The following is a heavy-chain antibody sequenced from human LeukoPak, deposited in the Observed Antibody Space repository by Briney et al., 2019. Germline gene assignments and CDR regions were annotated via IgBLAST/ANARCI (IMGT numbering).Heavy chain of an antibody. CDR3: ARGGSSGWYERPFDY. V-gene: IGHV4-59*12. CDR1: GGSISSYY. Sequence: SETLSLTCTVSGGSISSYYWSWIRQPPGKGLEWIGYIYYSGSTNYNPSLKSRVTISVDTSKNQFSLKLSSVTAADTAVYYCARGGSSGWYERPFDYWGQGTLVTVSS. CDR2: IYYSGST. D-gene: IGHD6-19*01. J-gene: IGHJ4*02.